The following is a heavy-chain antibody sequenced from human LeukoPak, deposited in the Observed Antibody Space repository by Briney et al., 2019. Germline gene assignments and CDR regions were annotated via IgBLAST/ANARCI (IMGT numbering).Heavy chain of an antibody. CDR2: IKQDGSEK. CDR3: ARSNVLRYFDWLSGSYYYYYYMDV. J-gene: IGHJ6*03. V-gene: IGHV3-7*01. D-gene: IGHD3-9*01. CDR1: GFTFSNYG. Sequence: GGSLRLSCAASGFTFSNYGMHWVRQAPGKGLEWVANIKQDGSEKYYVDSVKGRFTISRDNAKNSLYLQMNSLRAEDTAVYYCARSNVLRYFDWLSGSYYYYYYMDVWGKGTTVTVSS.